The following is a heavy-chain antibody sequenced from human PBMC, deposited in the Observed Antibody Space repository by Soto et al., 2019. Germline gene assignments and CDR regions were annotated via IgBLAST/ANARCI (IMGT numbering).Heavy chain of an antibody. CDR3: VREEASGSSGLTYHYYYNGMDV. CDR2: VTTSGDTM. V-gene: IGHV3-48*02. Sequence: VSLRLSCISSGFTFSRYNMHWVRQAPGNGLEWVAYVTTSGDTMFYADSVEGRFAISRDVAKNSVHLQMNSLGDEDTAVYYCVREEASGSSGLTYHYYYNGMDVWGQGTTVTVSS. D-gene: IGHD3-10*01. CDR1: GFTFSRYN. J-gene: IGHJ6*02.